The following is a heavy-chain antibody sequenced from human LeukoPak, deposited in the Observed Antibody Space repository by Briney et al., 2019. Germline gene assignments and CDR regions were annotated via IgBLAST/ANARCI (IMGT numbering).Heavy chain of an antibody. V-gene: IGHV4-39*07. CDR3: ARNIVGPRQVDY. J-gene: IGHJ4*02. CDR2: IYYSGST. Sequence: PSETLSLTCTVSGGSISSSYYYWGWIRQPPGKGLEWIGSIYYSGSTYYNPSLRSRVTISVDTPKSQFSLKLSSVTAADTAIYYCARNIVGPRQVDYWGQGTLVTVSS. CDR1: GGSISSSYYY. D-gene: IGHD1-26*01.